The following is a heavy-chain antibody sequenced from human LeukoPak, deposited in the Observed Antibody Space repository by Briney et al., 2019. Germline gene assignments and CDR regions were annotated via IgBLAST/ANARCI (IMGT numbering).Heavy chain of an antibody. J-gene: IGHJ1*01. CDR1: GFTFSSYS. Sequence: PGGSLRLSCAASGFTFSSYSMNWVRQAPGKGLEWVSYISSSSSTIYYADSVKGRFTISRDNAKNSLYLQMNSLRAEDTAVYYCARGGPKEMATVEYFQHWGQGTLVTVSS. D-gene: IGHD5-24*01. CDR2: ISSSSSTI. V-gene: IGHV3-48*04. CDR3: ARGGPKEMATVEYFQH.